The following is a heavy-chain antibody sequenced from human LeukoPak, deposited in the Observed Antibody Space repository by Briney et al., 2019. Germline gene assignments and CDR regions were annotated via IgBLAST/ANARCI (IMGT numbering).Heavy chain of an antibody. CDR3: ARAGFGGNSGQFDF. CDR1: GYSFNTYW. V-gene: IGHV5-51*01. CDR2: IFPGDSDT. D-gene: IGHD4-23*01. Sequence: GESLKISCKGSGYSFNTYWFAWVRQMPGEGLEWMGIIFPGDSDTRYSPSFQGQVTITADKSTSTAYLQWDTLRASDTAIYYCARAGFGGNSGQFDFWGQGTLVTVSS. J-gene: IGHJ4*02.